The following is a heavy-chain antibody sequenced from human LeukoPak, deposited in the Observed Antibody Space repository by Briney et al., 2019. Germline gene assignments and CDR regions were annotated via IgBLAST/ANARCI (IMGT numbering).Heavy chain of an antibody. CDR3: ASSIMTAAGPYYYYGMDV. CDR1: GGTFSSYA. J-gene: IGHJ6*02. D-gene: IGHD6-13*01. CDR2: IIPIFGTA. V-gene: IGHV1-69*13. Sequence: AASVKVSCKASGGTFSSYAISWVRQAPGQGLEWMGGIIPIFGTANYAQKFQGRVTITAGESTSTAYMELSSLRSEDTAVYYCASSIMTAAGPYYYYGMDVWGQGTTVTVSS.